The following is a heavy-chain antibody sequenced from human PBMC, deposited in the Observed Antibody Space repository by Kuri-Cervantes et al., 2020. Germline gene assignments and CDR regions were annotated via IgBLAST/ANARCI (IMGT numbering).Heavy chain of an antibody. CDR3: ARDYRGSYTGAHY. D-gene: IGHD1-26*01. Sequence: GGSLRLSCAASGFTFDDYAMHWVRQAPGKGLEWVSGISWNSGSIGYADSVKGRFTISRDNSKNTLYLQMNSLRAEDTAVYYCARDYRGSYTGAHYWGQGTLVTVSS. CDR1: GFTFDDYA. CDR2: ISWNSGSI. V-gene: IGHV3-9*01. J-gene: IGHJ4*02.